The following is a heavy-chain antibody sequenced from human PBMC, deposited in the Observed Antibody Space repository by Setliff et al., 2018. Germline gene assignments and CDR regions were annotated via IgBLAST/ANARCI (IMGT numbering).Heavy chain of an antibody. D-gene: IGHD6-13*01. Sequence: GGSLRLSCAASGLTFSSAAMTWVRQTPGKGLEWVSVISSDGSSIYYADSVKGRFTNSRDNSKNTLYLQMNSLRAEDTAIYYCARCSSWHGHYPHFNYWGQGTLVTVSS. CDR2: ISSDGSSI. V-gene: IGHV3-23*03. CDR1: GLTFSSAA. J-gene: IGHJ4*02. CDR3: ARCSSWHGHYPHFNY.